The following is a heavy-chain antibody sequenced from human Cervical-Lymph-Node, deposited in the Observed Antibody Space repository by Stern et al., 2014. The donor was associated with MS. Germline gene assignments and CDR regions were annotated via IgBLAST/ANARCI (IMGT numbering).Heavy chain of an antibody. V-gene: IGHV3-30-3*01. J-gene: IGHJ4*02. CDR2: ISDNGSND. CDR3: ARDSYDRSGYGFDH. CDR1: GFTFSSSA. D-gene: IGHD3-22*01. Sequence: VQLLEYGGGVVQPGMSLRLSCAASGFTFSSSAIHWIRQAPGKVLAWVAMISDNGSNDYYAETVKGRFTISRDNSKNTVDLQMNSLRTEDTAVYFCARDSYDRSGYGFDHWGQGTLVTVSS.